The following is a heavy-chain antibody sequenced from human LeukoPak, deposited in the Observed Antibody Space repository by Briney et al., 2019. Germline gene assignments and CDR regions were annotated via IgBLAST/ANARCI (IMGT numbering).Heavy chain of an antibody. CDR2: IYYSGST. J-gene: IGHJ6*03. CDR1: GGSISSSSYY. D-gene: IGHD3-10*01. V-gene: IGHV4-39*01. CDR3: AIRSSTRRVHYYYYYYMDV. Sequence: SETLSLTCTVSGGSISSSSYYWGWIRQPPGKGLEWIGSIYYSGSTYYNPSLKSRVTISVDTSKNQFSLKLSSVTAADTAVYYCAIRSSTRRVHYYYYYYMDVWGKGTTVTVSS.